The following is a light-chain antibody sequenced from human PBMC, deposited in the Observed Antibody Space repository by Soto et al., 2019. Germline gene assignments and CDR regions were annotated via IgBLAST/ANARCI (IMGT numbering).Light chain of an antibody. J-gene: IGKJ2*01. CDR3: QQRSNWPRT. CDR1: QSITNNY. Sequence: EIVLTQSPGTLSLSPGDRATLSCRASQSITNNYLAWYQQKPGQAPRPLIYDASNRATGIPARFSGSGSGTDFTLTISSLEPEDFAVYYCQQRSNWPRTFGQGTKLEIK. CDR2: DAS. V-gene: IGKV3-11*01.